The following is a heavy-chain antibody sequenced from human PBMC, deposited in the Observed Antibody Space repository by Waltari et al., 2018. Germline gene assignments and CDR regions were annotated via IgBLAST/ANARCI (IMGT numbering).Heavy chain of an antibody. CDR3: ARSTYYDFWSGYYTGTDNYYYYMDV. D-gene: IGHD3-3*01. J-gene: IGHJ6*03. V-gene: IGHV4-4*07. CDR1: GGSISSYY. Sequence: QVQLQESGPGLVKPSETLSLTCTVSGGSISSYYWSWIRQPAGKGREWIGRIYTSGSTNYNPSLKSRVTMSVDTSKNQFSLKLSSVTAADTAVYYCARSTYYDFWSGYYTGTDNYYYYMDVWGKGTTVTVSS. CDR2: IYTSGST.